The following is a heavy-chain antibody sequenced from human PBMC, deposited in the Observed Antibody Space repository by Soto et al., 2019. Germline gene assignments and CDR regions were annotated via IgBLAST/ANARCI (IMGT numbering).Heavy chain of an antibody. Sequence: QVQLVESGGGLVKPGGSLRLSCAASGFTFSDYYMSWIRQAPGKGLEWVSYISRSSNTIYYAGSVKGRFTISRDNAKNSLYLQMTSLRAEDTAVDYGARREGPAFVGYWGQGALVTVSS. CDR2: ISRSSNTI. CDR1: GFTFSDYY. D-gene: IGHD1-26*01. CDR3: ARREGPAFVGY. V-gene: IGHV3-11*01. J-gene: IGHJ4*02.